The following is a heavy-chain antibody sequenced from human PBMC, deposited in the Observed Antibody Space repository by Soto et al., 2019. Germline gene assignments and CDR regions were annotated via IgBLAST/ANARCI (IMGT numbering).Heavy chain of an antibody. Sequence: HPGGSLRLSCAASGFTFSSYAMSWVRQAPGKGLEWVSAISGSGGSTYYADSVKGRFTISRDNSKNTLYLQMNSLRAEDTAVYYCAKDLGRTTVRKEIYYYYGMDVWGQGTTVTVSS. CDR2: ISGSGGST. D-gene: IGHD1-1*01. J-gene: IGHJ6*02. CDR1: GFTFSSYA. V-gene: IGHV3-23*01. CDR3: AKDLGRTTVRKEIYYYYGMDV.